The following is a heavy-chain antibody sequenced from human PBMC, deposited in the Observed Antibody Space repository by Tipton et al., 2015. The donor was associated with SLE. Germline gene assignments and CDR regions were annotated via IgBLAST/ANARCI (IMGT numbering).Heavy chain of an antibody. CDR3: AALRDGLNPFVY. CDR2: ISGGGATL. V-gene: IGHV3-21*01. Sequence: SLRLSCVASGLPFSDYSFNWVRQAPGKGREWVATISGGGATLHDSDSVRGRFTMSRDNAKNSVYMHMSSLRVEYTAMYLCAALRDGLNPFVYWGPGTLVTVSS. D-gene: IGHD5-24*01. CDR1: GLPFSDYS. J-gene: IGHJ4*02.